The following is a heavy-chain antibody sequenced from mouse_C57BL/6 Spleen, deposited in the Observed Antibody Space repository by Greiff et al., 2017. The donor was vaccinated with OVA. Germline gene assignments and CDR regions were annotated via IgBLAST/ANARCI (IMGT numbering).Heavy chain of an antibody. CDR2: INPNNGGT. J-gene: IGHJ2*01. D-gene: IGHD1-1*01. V-gene: IGHV1-22*01. CDR3: ARGYYYGSRAFCDY. CDR1: GYTFTDYN. Sequence: EVKLQESGPELVKPGASVKMSCKASGYTFTDYNMHWVKQSHGKSLEWIGYINPNNGGTSYNQKFKGKATLTVNKSSSTAYMELRSLTSEDSAVYYCARGYYYGSRAFCDYWGQGTTLTVSS.